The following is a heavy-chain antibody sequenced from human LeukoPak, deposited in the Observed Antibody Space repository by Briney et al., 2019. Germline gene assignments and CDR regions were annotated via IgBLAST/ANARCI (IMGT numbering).Heavy chain of an antibody. CDR3: ALGGVPAAIDY. CDR1: GYTFTSYA. CDR2: INAGNGNT. J-gene: IGHJ4*02. Sequence: ASVKVSCKASGYTFTSYAMHWVRQAPGQRLEWMGWINAGNGNTKYPQKFQGRVTITRDTSASTAYMELSSLRSEDTAVYYCALGGVPAAIDYWGQGTLVTVSS. D-gene: IGHD2-2*01. V-gene: IGHV1-3*01.